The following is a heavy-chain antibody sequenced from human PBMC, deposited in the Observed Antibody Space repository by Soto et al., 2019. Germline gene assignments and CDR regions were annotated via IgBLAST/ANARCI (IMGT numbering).Heavy chain of an antibody. CDR3: ARFVRSCSATTCSTRADV. J-gene: IGHJ6*02. V-gene: IGHV4-61*01. Sequence: QVQLQESGPGLVKHSETLSLTCTVSGGFVNSDTHSWSWIRQTPGKRLEWIGFIYSGGSTKNPSLRSRVTMSVDTSKNKFSLKRRSVIVADTAVYHCARFVRSCSATTCSTRADVWGQGITVTVSS. CDR1: GGFVNSDTHS. D-gene: IGHD2-2*01. CDR2: IYSGGST.